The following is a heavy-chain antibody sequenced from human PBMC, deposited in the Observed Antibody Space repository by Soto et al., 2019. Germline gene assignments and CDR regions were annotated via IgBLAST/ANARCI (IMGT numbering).Heavy chain of an antibody. CDR1: GGSISSYY. CDR3: ARVSGSYISGWFDP. D-gene: IGHD1-26*01. J-gene: IGHJ5*02. CDR2: IYYSGST. V-gene: IGHV4-59*01. Sequence: TSETLSLTCTVSGGSISSYYWSWIRQPPGKGLEWIGYIYYSGSTNYNPSLKSRVTISVDTSKNQFSLKLSSVTAADTAVYYCARVSGSYISGWFDPWGQGTLVTVSS.